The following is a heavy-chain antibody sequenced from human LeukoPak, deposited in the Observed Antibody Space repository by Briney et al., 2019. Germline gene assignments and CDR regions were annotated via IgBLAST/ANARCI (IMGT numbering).Heavy chain of an antibody. J-gene: IGHJ6*03. D-gene: IGHD3-9*01. V-gene: IGHV3-21*01. CDR1: GFTFSSYW. Sequence: PGGSLRLSCAASGFTFSSYWMSWVRQAPGKGLEWVSSISSSSSYIYYADSVKGRFTISRDNAKNSLYLQMNSLRAEDTAVYYCARDNWYYDILTDGRYYYMDVWGKGTTVTVSS. CDR3: ARDNWYYDILTDGRYYYMDV. CDR2: ISSSSSYI.